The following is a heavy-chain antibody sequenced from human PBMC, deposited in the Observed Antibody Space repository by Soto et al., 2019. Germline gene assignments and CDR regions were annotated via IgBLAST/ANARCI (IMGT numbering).Heavy chain of an antibody. J-gene: IGHJ4*02. Sequence: GGSLRLSCAASGFAFRSYNMNWVRQAPGKGLEWVASISSGSSNIYYADSVKGRFTISRDNAKNSLYLQMDSLRAEDSAVYYCASATVVTATFDFWGQGTLVTVSS. CDR1: GFAFRSYN. CDR3: ASATVVTATFDF. D-gene: IGHD2-21*02. V-gene: IGHV3-21*01. CDR2: ISSGSSNI.